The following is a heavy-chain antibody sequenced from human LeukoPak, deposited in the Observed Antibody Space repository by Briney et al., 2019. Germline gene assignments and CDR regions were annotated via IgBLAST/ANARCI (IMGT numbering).Heavy chain of an antibody. CDR1: GRSISSYY. V-gene: IGHV4-59*01. CDR3: ARDRVGTADY. J-gene: IGHJ4*02. D-gene: IGHD2-21*02. Sequence: SETMSLTCTVSGRSISSYYWSWIRPPPGKGLGWIGYIYYIGSTNYNPSLKSRVTISVDTSKNQFSLKLSSVTAADTAVYYCARDRVGTADYWGQGTLVTVSS. CDR2: IYYIGST.